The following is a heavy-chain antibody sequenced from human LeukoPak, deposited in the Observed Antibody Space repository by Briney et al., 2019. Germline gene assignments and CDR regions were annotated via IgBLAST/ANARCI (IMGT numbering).Heavy chain of an antibody. CDR1: GYTFTSYG. Sequence: ASVKVSCKASGYTFTSYGISWVRQAPGQGLEWMGWISAYNGNTNYAQKLQGRVTMTTDTSTSTAYMELRSLRSDDTAVYYCAKDTAMVRGIRLRTGIDYWGQGTLVTVSS. CDR3: AKDTAMVRGIRLRTGIDY. CDR2: ISAYNGNT. D-gene: IGHD3-10*01. J-gene: IGHJ4*02. V-gene: IGHV1-18*01.